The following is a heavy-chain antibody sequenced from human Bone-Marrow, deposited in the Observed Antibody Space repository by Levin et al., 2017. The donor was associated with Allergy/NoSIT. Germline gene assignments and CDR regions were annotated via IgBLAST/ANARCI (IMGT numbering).Heavy chain of an antibody. J-gene: IGHJ4*02. CDR3: AKAGVSIFELLNYFDY. V-gene: IGHV3-23*01. CDR1: GFTFSSYA. CDR2: ISGSGGST. D-gene: IGHD3-3*01. Sequence: GESLKISCAASGFTFSSYAMSWVRQAPGKGLEWVSAISGSGGSTYYADSVKGRFTISRDNSKNTLYLQMNSLRAEDTAVYYCAKAGVSIFELLNYFDYWGQGTLVTVSS.